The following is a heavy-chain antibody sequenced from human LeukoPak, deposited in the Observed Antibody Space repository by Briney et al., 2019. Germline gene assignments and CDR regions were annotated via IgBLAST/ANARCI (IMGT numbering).Heavy chain of an antibody. D-gene: IGHD4-17*01. J-gene: IGHJ4*02. CDR2: IYPGDSDT. V-gene: IGHV5-51*01. CDR3: ARLRTYGDYALNY. CDR1: GYIFNSFW. Sequence: GESLKISCRGSGYIFNSFWIGWVRQMPGKGLEWMGIIYPGDSDTRYSPSFLGQVAISADKSISTAYLQWSSLKASDSAMYYCARLRTYGDYALNYWGQGTLVTVSS.